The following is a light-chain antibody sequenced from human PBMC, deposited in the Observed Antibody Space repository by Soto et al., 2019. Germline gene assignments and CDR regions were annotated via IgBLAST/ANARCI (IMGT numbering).Light chain of an antibody. V-gene: IGLV2-14*01. CDR2: DVS. J-gene: IGLJ1*01. Sequence: QSALTQPASVSGSPGQSITISCTGASSDVGNYNYVSWYQQHPGKAPKLIIYDVSNRPSGVSNRFSGSKSGNTASLTISGLQAEDEADYYCSSYTSSRTLYVFGTGTQLTVL. CDR3: SSYTSSRTLYV. CDR1: SSDVGNYNY.